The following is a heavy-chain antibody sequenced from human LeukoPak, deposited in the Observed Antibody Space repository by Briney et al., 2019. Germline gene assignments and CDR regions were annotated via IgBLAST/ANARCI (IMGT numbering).Heavy chain of an antibody. CDR2: ISSSGSTI. CDR1: GFTFSSYE. J-gene: IGHJ4*02. V-gene: IGHV3-48*03. D-gene: IGHD3-22*01. Sequence: GGSLRLSCAASGFTFSSYEMNWVRQAPGKGLEWVSYISSSGSTIYYADSVKGRFTISRDNAKNTLYLQMNSLRAEDTAVYYCAKDHYYDSSGPFDYWGQGTLVTVSS. CDR3: AKDHYYDSSGPFDY.